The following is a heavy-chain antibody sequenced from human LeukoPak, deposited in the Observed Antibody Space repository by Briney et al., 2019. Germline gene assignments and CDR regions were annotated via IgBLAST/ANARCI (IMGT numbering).Heavy chain of an antibody. CDR3: AIDPDSSGYYWN. V-gene: IGHV3-74*01. Sequence: AETLSLTCEASGYSISGSCIYWGCIRQGKGLGWVSRINSDGSSTSYADSVKGRFTISKDNAKNTLYLQMNSLRAEDTAVYYCAIDPDSSGYYWNWGQGTLVTVSS. CDR2: INSDGSST. CDR1: GYSISGSC. J-gene: IGHJ4*02. D-gene: IGHD3-22*01.